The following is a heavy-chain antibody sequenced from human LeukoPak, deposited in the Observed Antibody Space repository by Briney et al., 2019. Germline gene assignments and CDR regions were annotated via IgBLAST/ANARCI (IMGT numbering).Heavy chain of an antibody. J-gene: IGHJ3*02. CDR1: GFTLSSYS. D-gene: IGHD6-6*01. CDR3: ARDGGSSSSYAFDI. CDR2: ISSSSSTI. Sequence: GSLRLSCAASGFTLSSYSMNWVRQAPGKGLEWVSYISSSSSTIYYADSVKGRFTISRDNAKNSLYLQMNSLRAEDTAVYYCARDGGSSSSYAFDIWGQGTMVTVSS. V-gene: IGHV3-48*04.